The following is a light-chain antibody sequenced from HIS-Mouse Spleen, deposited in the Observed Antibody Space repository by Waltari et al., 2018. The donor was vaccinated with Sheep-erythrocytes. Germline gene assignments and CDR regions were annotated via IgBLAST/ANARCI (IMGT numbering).Light chain of an antibody. CDR1: SPHIGSNT. V-gene: IGLV1-44*01. CDR3: AAWDDSLNGVV. J-gene: IGLJ3*02. Sequence: QSVLTQPPSASGTPGQRVTISCSGSSPHIGSNTVNWYQQLPGTAPKLLIYSNNRRPSGVPDRFSGSEAGTAASLAISGLQSEDEADYYCAAWDDSLNGVVFGGGTKLTVL. CDR2: SNN.